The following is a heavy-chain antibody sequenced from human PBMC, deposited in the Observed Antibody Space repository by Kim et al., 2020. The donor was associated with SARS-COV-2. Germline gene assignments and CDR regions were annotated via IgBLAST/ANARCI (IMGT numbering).Heavy chain of an antibody. CDR2: INPNTGGT. CDR3: ARVANYDFWSGYEGDVY. Sequence: ASVKVSCKAFGYTFTGYYLHWVRQAPGQGLEWMGRINPNTGGTKYVQKFQGRVTMTRDTSISTAYMELSRLRSDDTAFYYCARVANYDFWSGYEGDVYWGQGTLVTVSS. D-gene: IGHD3-3*01. V-gene: IGHV1-2*06. CDR1: GYTFTGYY. J-gene: IGHJ4*02.